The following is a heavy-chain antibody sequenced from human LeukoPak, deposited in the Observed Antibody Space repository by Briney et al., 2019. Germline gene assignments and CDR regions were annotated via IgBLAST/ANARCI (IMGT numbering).Heavy chain of an antibody. J-gene: IGHJ4*02. CDR3: ASIRGSSWYLSFDY. CDR2: INPNSGGT. Sequence: ASVKVSCKASGYTFTGYYMHWVRQAPGQGLEWMGWINPNSGGTNYAQKFQGRVTMTRDTSISTAYMELSRLRSDDTAVYYCASIRGSSWYLSFDYWGQGTLVTVSS. CDR1: GYTFTGYY. D-gene: IGHD6-13*01. V-gene: IGHV1-2*02.